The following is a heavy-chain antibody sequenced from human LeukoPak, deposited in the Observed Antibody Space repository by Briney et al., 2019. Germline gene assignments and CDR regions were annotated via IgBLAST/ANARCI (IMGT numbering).Heavy chain of an antibody. V-gene: IGHV4-39*01. J-gene: IGHJ4*02. CDR3: AKISRTSYR. D-gene: IGHD1-14*01. Sequence: PSETLSLTCTASGGSISSSSYYWGWIRQPPGKGLEWIGSIYYSGSTYYNPSLKSRVTISVDTSKNQFSLKLSSVTAADTAVYYCAKISRTSYRWGQGTLVTVSS. CDR1: GGSISSSSYY. CDR2: IYYSGST.